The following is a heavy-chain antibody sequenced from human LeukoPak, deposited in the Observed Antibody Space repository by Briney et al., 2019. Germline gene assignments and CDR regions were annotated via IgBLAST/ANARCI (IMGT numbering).Heavy chain of an antibody. CDR2: IYTSGST. CDR1: GGSISSGSYY. Sequence: SETLSLTCTVSGGSISSGSYYWSWIRQPAGKGLEWIGRIYTSGSTNYNPSLKSRVTISVDTSKNQFSLELSSVTAADTAVYYCARTGYSYGYWWFDPWGQGTLVTVSS. D-gene: IGHD5-18*01. V-gene: IGHV4-61*02. CDR3: ARTGYSYGYWWFDP. J-gene: IGHJ5*02.